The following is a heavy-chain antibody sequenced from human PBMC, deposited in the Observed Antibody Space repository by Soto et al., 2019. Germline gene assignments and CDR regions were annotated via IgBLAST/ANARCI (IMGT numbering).Heavy chain of an antibody. Sequence: PGGSLRLSCAASGFTFSSYGMHWVRQAPGKGLEWVAVISYDGSNKYYADSVKGRFTISRDNSKNTLYLQMNSLRAEDTAVYYCAKDHADIVLVPAPIGMDVWGQGTTVTVSS. D-gene: IGHD2-2*02. CDR1: GFTFSSYG. J-gene: IGHJ6*02. CDR3: AKDHADIVLVPAPIGMDV. CDR2: ISYDGSNK. V-gene: IGHV3-30*18.